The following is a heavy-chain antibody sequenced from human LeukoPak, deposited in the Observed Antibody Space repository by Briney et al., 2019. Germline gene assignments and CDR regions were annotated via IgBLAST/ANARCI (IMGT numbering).Heavy chain of an antibody. J-gene: IGHJ4*02. CDR3: AASLWFGIYPDY. V-gene: IGHV4-34*01. D-gene: IGHD3-10*01. CDR1: SGSFSGYY. Sequence: PSETLSLTCAVYSGSFSGYYWTWFRQPPGKGLEWIGEINYSWGTKYNPSLKSRVTISVDTSKNHLSLNLNSVTAADTAVYYCAASLWFGIYPDYWGQGTLVTVSS. CDR2: INYSWGT.